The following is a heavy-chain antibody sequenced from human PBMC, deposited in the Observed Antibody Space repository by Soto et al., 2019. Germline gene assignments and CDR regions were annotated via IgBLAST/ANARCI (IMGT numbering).Heavy chain of an antibody. J-gene: IGHJ4*02. D-gene: IGHD2-15*01. CDR2: INPHSGAT. CDR3: ARDQGGISTY. Sequence: GASVKVSCKASGYTFTGSYMHWVRQAPGQGLEWMAWINPHSGATNYAQNFQGRVTMTRDTSISTAYMELSSLTSDDTTMYFCARDQGGISTYWGQGTLVTVSS. CDR1: GYTFTGSY. V-gene: IGHV1-2*02.